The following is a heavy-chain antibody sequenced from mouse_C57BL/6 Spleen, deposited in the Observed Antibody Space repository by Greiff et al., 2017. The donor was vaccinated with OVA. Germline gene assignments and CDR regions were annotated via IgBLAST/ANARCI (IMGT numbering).Heavy chain of an antibody. CDR2: ISDGGSYT. Sequence: EVMLVESGGGLVKPGGSLKLSCAASGFTFSSYAMSWVRQTPEKRLEWVATISDGGSYTYYPDNVKGRFTISRDNAKNNLYLQMSHLKSEDTAMYYCARDQDDYDPYYFDYWGQGTTLTVSS. CDR1: GFTFSSYA. D-gene: IGHD2-4*01. J-gene: IGHJ2*01. CDR3: ARDQDDYDPYYFDY. V-gene: IGHV5-4*01.